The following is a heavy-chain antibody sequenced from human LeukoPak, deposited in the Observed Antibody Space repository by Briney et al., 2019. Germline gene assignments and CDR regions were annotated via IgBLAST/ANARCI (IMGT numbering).Heavy chain of an antibody. Sequence: PSETLSLTCTASGGSISNNNYYWAWIRQPPGKGLECIGSIYYSGSPYYNPSLKSRVTISVDTSKNQSSLRLSSVTAADTAVYYCATWRTAKTGLDYWGQGTLVTVSS. J-gene: IGHJ4*02. V-gene: IGHV4-39*01. CDR3: ATWRTAKTGLDY. D-gene: IGHD1-1*01. CDR2: IYYSGSP. CDR1: GGSISNNNYY.